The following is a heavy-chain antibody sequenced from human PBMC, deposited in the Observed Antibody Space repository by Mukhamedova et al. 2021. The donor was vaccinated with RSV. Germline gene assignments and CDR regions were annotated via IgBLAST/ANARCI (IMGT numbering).Heavy chain of an antibody. CDR2: INSRGSSI. D-gene: IGHD2-2*01. Sequence: GLEWVSYINSRGSSIEYADSVKGRFTISRDNAKNSLYLQMNSLRGEDTAIYYCVRDIEKSYCINTNCHHDYWGQGTLVTVSS. CDR3: VRDIEKSYCINTNCHHDY. V-gene: IGHV3-11*04. J-gene: IGHJ4*02.